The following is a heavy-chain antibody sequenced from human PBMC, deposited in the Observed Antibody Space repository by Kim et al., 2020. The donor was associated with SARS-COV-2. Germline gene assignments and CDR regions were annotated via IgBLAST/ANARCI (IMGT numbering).Heavy chain of an antibody. CDR3: ARGSDDYSNKYYFDY. D-gene: IGHD4-4*01. J-gene: IGHJ4*02. V-gene: IGHV4-59*01. Sequence: SETLSLTCTVSGGSISSYYWSWIRQPPGKGLEWIGYIYYSGSTNYNPSLKSRVTISVDTSKNQFSLKLSSVTAADTAVYYCARGSDDYSNKYYFDYWGQGTLVTVSS. CDR1: GGSISSYY. CDR2: IYYSGST.